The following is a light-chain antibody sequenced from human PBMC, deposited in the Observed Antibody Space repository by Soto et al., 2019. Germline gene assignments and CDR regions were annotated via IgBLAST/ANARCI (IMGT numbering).Light chain of an antibody. CDR2: EVS. CDR1: SSDVGSYNL. Sequence: QSALTQPASVSGSPGQSITISCTGTSSDVGSYNLVSWYQQHPGKALKLMIYEVSKRPSGVSNRFSGSKSGNTASLTISGLQAEDEADYYCCSYAGSSTSHWVFGGGTQLTVL. V-gene: IGLV2-23*02. J-gene: IGLJ3*02. CDR3: CSYAGSSTSHWV.